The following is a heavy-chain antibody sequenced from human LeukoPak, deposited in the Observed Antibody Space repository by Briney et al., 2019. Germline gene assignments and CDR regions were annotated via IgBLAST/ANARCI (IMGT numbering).Heavy chain of an antibody. J-gene: IGHJ4*02. CDR2: IYYSGIT. Sequence: SETLSLTCTVSGGSISSYYWSWIRQPPGKGLEWIGYIYYSGITNYNPSLKSRVTISVDTSKNQFSLKLSPVTAADTAVYYCARDGIGSGWYYFDYWGQGTLVTVSS. D-gene: IGHD6-19*01. CDR1: GGSISSYY. V-gene: IGHV4-59*01. CDR3: ARDGIGSGWYYFDY.